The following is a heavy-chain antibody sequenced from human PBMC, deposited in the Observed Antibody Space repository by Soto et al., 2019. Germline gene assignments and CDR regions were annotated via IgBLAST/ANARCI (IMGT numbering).Heavy chain of an antibody. CDR2: INHSGST. CDR1: GGSFSGYY. D-gene: IGHD3-9*01. CDR3: ARYYVLQYFDWLPTVNWFDP. J-gene: IGHJ5*02. Sequence: SETLSLTCAVYGGSFSGYYWSWIRQPPGKGLERIGEINHSGSTNYNPSLKSRVTISVDTSKNQFSLKLSSVTAADTAVYYCARYYVLQYFDWLPTVNWFDPWGQGTLVTVSS. V-gene: IGHV4-34*01.